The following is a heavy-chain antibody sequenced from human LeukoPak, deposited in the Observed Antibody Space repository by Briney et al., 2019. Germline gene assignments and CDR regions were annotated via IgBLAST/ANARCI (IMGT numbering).Heavy chain of an antibody. J-gene: IGHJ4*02. D-gene: IGHD1-1*01. Sequence: PSETLSLTCTVSGGSISSSSYYWGWIRQPPGKGLEWIGSIYYSGSTYYNPSLKSRVTISVDTSKNQFSLKLSSVTAADTAVYYCARDGRMVDYWGQGTLVTVSS. CDR1: GGSISSSSYY. V-gene: IGHV4-39*07. CDR2: IYYSGST. CDR3: ARDGRMVDY.